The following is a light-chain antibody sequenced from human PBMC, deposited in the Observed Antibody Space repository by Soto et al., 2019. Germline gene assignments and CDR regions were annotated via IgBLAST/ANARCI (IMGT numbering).Light chain of an antibody. V-gene: IGKV2-28*01. CDR3: MQPLQSWT. CDR2: LGS. J-gene: IGKJ1*01. CDR1: QSLLHSNGYNY. Sequence: DIVMTQSPLSLPVTPGEPASISCRSSQSLLHSNGYNYLDWYLQKPGQSPQLLIYLGSNRASGVPDRFSGSGSGTDFTLKISRVEAEDVGVYYCMQPLQSWTFGRGTKV.